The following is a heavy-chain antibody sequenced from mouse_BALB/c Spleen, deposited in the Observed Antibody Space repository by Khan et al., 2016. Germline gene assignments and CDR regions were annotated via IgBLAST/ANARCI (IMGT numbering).Heavy chain of an antibody. CDR3: PRNWYVGFDC. CDR2: INPDSSTI. D-gene: IGHD2-14*01. V-gene: IGHV4-1*02. Sequence: EVKLLESGGGLVQPGGSLKLSCTTSGFDFSRYWMSWVRQAPGRGLEWIGEINPDSSTINYTPSLKDKFIISRDNANNTLYLQMSKVRSEDTALYHCPRNWYVGFDCWRRGTTLTGSS. J-gene: IGHJ2*01. CDR1: GFDFSRYW.